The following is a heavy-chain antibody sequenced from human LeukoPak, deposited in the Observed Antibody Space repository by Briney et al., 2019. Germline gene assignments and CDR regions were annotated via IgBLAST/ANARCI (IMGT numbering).Heavy chain of an antibody. Sequence: SETLSLTCTVSGGSISSYQWSWIRQPPGKGLEWIGNIYYSGSANYNPSLQSRVIISVDTSKNQFSLNLSPVLAADTAVYYCARVRVDYSGNIIKYFFDYWGQGTLVTVSS. CDR3: ARVRVDYSGNIIKYFFDY. J-gene: IGHJ4*02. D-gene: IGHD4-23*01. CDR2: IYYSGSA. V-gene: IGHV4-59*01. CDR1: GGSISSYQ.